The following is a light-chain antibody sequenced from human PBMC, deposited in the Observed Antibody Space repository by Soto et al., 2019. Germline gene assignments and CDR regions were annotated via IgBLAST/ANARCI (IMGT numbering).Light chain of an antibody. CDR2: GAS. J-gene: IGKJ4*01. V-gene: IGKV3-20*01. CDR3: QQYGSSPLT. CDR1: QSVSSSY. Sequence: EILLTPSPGTLSLSPGERATLSCRAIQSVSSSYLAWYQHKPGQAPRLLIYGASSRATGIPDRFSGSGSGTAFNLSISRLADADFEVYSCQQYGSSPLTFGGGTKVEIQ.